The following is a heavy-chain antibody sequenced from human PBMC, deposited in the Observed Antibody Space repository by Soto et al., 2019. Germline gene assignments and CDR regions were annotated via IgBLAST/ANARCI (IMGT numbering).Heavy chain of an antibody. J-gene: IGHJ4*02. V-gene: IGHV3-23*01. CDR2: ISSSGGTP. D-gene: IGHD2-8*01. CDR1: GFTFSNYV. Sequence: GGSLRLSCASSGFTFSNYVMGWVRQAPGKGLEWVSSISSSGGTPYYADSVKGRFTVSRDNSKKTLYLQMESLRAEDTAVYYCAKDAVMVSSTFNYFDYWGQGTLVTVSS. CDR3: AKDAVMVSSTFNYFDY.